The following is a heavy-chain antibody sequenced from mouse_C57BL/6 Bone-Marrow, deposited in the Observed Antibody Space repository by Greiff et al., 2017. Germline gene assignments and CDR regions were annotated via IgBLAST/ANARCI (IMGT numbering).Heavy chain of an antibody. CDR3: AGDYYGSSPTPFAY. CDR2: IDPANGNT. D-gene: IGHD1-1*01. CDR1: GFNIKNTY. Sequence: VQLQQSVAELVRPGASVKLSCTASGFNIKNTYMHWVKQRPEQGLEWIGRIDPANGNTKYAPKFQGKGTITADTSSNTAYLQLSSLTSEDTAIYYCAGDYYGSSPTPFAYWGQGTLVTVSA. V-gene: IGHV14-3*01. J-gene: IGHJ3*01.